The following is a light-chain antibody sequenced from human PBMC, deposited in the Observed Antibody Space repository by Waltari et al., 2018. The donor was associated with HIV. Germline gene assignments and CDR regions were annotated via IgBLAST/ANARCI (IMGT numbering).Light chain of an antibody. Sequence: QSALTQPRSVSGSPGQSVTLPCTGTSSHGGGYNYVSWYQQHPGKAPKLIIYDVSKRPSGVHDRFSGSNSCNTASLTISRPQAEDEADYYCCSYAGSYRGVFGGGTKLTVL. CDR3: CSYAGSYRGV. CDR2: DVS. CDR1: SSHGGGYNY. J-gene: IGLJ2*01. V-gene: IGLV2-11*01.